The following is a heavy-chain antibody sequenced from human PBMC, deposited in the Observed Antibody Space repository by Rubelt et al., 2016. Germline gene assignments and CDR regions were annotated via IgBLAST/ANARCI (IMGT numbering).Heavy chain of an antibody. CDR1: GFAITNYG. CDR3: ARSNTLEV. CDR2: ISGSGGRT. Sequence: EVHLLESGGGLVQPGGSLRLSCAASGFAITNYGMSWVRQAAGTGLEWVSAISGSGGRTYYADSVKGRFTISRDNSKNTLYLQMNSLRAEDTAVYYCARSNTLEVWGQGTVVTVSS. V-gene: IGHV3-23*01. J-gene: IGHJ3*01.